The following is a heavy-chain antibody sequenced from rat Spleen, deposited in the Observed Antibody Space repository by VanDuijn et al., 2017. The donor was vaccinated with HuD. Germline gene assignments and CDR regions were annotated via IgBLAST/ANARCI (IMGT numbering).Heavy chain of an antibody. Sequence: EVQLVESGGDLVQPGRSLKLTCAASGFTFSHYGMAWVRQAPTKGLEWVATLSYDGATTYYRDSVKGRFTISSENAKSTLYLQMDSLRSEDTATYYCASINYGSYYFDYWGQGVMVTVSS. CDR3: ASINYGSYYFDY. V-gene: IGHV5-29*01. CDR2: LSYDGATT. D-gene: IGHD1-3*01. CDR1: GFTFSHYG. J-gene: IGHJ2*01.